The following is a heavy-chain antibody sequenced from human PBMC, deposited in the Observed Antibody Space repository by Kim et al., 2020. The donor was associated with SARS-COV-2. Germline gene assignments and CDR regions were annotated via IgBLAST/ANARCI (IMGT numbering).Heavy chain of an antibody. D-gene: IGHD3-10*01. J-gene: IGHJ6*02. V-gene: IGHV3-33*06. CDR1: GFTFSSYG. CDR3: AKERGSVQQPLKDYYYYGMDV. CDR2: IWYDGSNK. Sequence: GGSLRLSCAASGFTFSSYGMHWVRQAPGKGLEWVAVIWYDGSNKYYADSVKGRFTISRDNSKNTLYLQMNSLRAEDTAVYYCAKERGSVQQPLKDYYYYGMDVWGQGTTVTVSS.